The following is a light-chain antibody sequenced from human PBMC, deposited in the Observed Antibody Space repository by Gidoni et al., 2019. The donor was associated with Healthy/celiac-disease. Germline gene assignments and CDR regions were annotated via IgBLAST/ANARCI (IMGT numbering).Light chain of an antibody. CDR1: QSVSSN. Sequence: EIVMTQSPATLSVSPGERATLSCRASQSVSSNLAWYQQKPGQAPRLLIYGASTRATGIPARFSGSGSGTEFTLTISSLQSEDFAGYYCQQYNNWPQLTFXGXTKVEIK. J-gene: IGKJ4*01. V-gene: IGKV3-15*01. CDR2: GAS. CDR3: QQYNNWPQLT.